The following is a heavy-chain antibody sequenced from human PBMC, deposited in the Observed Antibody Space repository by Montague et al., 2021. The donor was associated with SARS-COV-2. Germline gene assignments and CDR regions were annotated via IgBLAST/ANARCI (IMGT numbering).Heavy chain of an antibody. CDR2: IHHGGST. D-gene: IGHD3-10*01. V-gene: IGHV4-34*01. Sequence: SETLSLTCAVHGGSFSTYSWNWIRQPPGKGLEWIGEIHHGGSTNYNPSLKSRVTISADTSKNQFSLKLTSVAAADTAVYHCARLGDGVVPSPILGVGPYYSYYYIDVWGKGTTVTVSS. CDR1: GGSFSTYS. J-gene: IGHJ6*03. CDR3: ARLGDGVVPSPILGVGPYYSYYYIDV.